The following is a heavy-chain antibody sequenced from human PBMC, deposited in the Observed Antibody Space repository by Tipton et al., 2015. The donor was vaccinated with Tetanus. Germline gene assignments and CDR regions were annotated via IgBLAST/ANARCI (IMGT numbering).Heavy chain of an antibody. Sequence: TLSLTCTVSGGSISSSSYYWNWIRQPPGKGLEWIGYFYYSGSTNYNPSLKSRVTMSGDTSKNQFSLKLSSVTAADTAVYYCARYGKGYCSGGDCYSDGCDIWGQGTMVTVSS. CDR2: FYYSGST. CDR3: ARYGKGYCSGGDCYSDGCDI. J-gene: IGHJ3*02. D-gene: IGHD2-15*01. CDR1: GGSISSSSYY. V-gene: IGHV4-61*01.